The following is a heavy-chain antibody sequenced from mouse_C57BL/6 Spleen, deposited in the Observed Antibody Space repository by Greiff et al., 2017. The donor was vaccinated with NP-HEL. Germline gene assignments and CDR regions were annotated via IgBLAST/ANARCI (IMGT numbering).Heavy chain of an antibody. CDR3: ARSGRYWYFDV. CDR1: GFTFSDYG. Sequence: EVKLMESGGGLVKPGGSLKLSCAASGFTFSDYGMHWVRQAPEKGLEWVAYISSGSSTIYYADTVKGRFTISRDNAKNTLFLQMTSLRSEDTAMYYCARSGRYWYFDVWGTGTTVTVSS. J-gene: IGHJ1*03. CDR2: ISSGSSTI. D-gene: IGHD1-1*01. V-gene: IGHV5-17*01.